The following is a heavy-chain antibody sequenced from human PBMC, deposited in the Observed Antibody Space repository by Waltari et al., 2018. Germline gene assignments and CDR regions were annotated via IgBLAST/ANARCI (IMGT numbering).Heavy chain of an antibody. CDR1: GFTFSSYW. V-gene: IGHV3-74*01. CDR2: INSDGSST. J-gene: IGHJ4*02. D-gene: IGHD3-9*01. Sequence: EVQLVESGGGLVQPGGSLRLSCAASGFTFSSYWMHWVRQAPGKGLVWVSRINSDGSSTSYADSVKGRFTISRDNAKNTLYLQMNSLRAEDTAVYYCARAGGYFDWLLSFDYWGQGTLVTVSS. CDR3: ARAGGYFDWLLSFDY.